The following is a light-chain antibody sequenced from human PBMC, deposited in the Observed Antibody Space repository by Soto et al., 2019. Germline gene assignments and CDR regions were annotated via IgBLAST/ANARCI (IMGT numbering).Light chain of an antibody. Sequence: EIVLTQSRTTLYLYPGHRPTLSYKASQSVSRYLAWYKQKPGQAPRLLIYDASNRATGIPARFSGSGSGTEFTLTISSLEPEDFEVYYCQQRSNWPPSFGQGTRLEIK. CDR2: DAS. CDR3: QQRSNWPPS. CDR1: QSVSRY. J-gene: IGKJ5*01. V-gene: IGKV3-11*01.